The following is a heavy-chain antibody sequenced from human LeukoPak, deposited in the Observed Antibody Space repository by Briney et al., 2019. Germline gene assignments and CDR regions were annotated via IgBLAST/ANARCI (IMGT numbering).Heavy chain of an antibody. CDR3: AFVVVTAPYYFDY. V-gene: IGHV1-69*04. CDR1: GGTFSSYA. Sequence: SVKVSCKASGGTFSSYAISWVRQAPGQGLEWMGRIIPILGIANYAQKFQGRVTITADKSTSTAYMELSSLRSEDTAVYYCAFVVVTAPYYFDYWGQGTLVTVSS. D-gene: IGHD2-21*02. J-gene: IGHJ4*02. CDR2: IIPILGIA.